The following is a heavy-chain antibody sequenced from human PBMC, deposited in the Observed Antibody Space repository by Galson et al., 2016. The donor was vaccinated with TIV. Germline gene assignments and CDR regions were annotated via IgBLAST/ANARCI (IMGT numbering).Heavy chain of an antibody. V-gene: IGHV2-70*11. CDR2: IDGDDDT. D-gene: IGHD6-19*01. CDR1: GFSLSRSRMC. CDR3: ARASSDYFYNYGMDV. Sequence: PALVKPTQTLTLTCTFSGFSLSRSRMCVTWMRQPPGKALEWLARIDGDDDTYYNNFLATRLFITKDTSRNQVVLTLNNLNPADTATYYCARASSDYFYNYGMDVWGQGTTVTVS. J-gene: IGHJ6*02.